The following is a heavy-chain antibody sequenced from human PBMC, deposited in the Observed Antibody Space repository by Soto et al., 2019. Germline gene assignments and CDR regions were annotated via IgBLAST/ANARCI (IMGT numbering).Heavy chain of an antibody. CDR1: GGTFSSYA. V-gene: IGHV1-69*01. Sequence: QVQLVQSGAEVKKPGSSVKVSCKASGGTFSSYAISWVRQAPGQGLEWMGGIIPIFGTANYAQKFQGRVTFTPDESTSTAYMELGSLGSEDRAVYYCARDSGLYCRGVSGNPDPRSYFASWAREPWSPSPQ. CDR3: ARDSGLYCRGVSGNPDPRSYFAS. CDR2: IIPIFGTA. D-gene: IGHD2-15*01. J-gene: IGHJ4*02.